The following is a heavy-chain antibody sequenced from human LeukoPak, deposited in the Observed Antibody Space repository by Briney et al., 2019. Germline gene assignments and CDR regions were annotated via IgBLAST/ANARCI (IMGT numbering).Heavy chain of an antibody. V-gene: IGHV3-30*18. J-gene: IGHJ4*02. D-gene: IGHD3-22*01. CDR3: AKDGIVVSYFDY. CDR1: GFTFSSYG. Sequence: GGSLRLSCAASGFTFSSYGIHWVRQAPGKGLEWVAIISYDGSNKYYADSVKGRFTISRDNSKNTLYLQMNSLRTEDTAMYYCAKDGIVVSYFDYWGQGTLVTVSS. CDR2: ISYDGSNK.